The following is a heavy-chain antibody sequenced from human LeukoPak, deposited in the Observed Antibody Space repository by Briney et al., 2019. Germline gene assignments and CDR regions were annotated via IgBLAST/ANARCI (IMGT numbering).Heavy chain of an antibody. D-gene: IGHD4-23*01. V-gene: IGHV3-23*01. CDR2: ISGSGGST. J-gene: IGHJ3*02. Sequence: GGSLRLSCAASGFTFSSFAMTWVRQAPGEGLEWVSFISGSGGSTYYADSVMGRFTISRDNSKDTLYLQMTSLRAEDTALYYCAKVAVVTPGDAFDIWGQGRMVTVSS. CDR3: AKVAVVTPGDAFDI. CDR1: GFTFSSFA.